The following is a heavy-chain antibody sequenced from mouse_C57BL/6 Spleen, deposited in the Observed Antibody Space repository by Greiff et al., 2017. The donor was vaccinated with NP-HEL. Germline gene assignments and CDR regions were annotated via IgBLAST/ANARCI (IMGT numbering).Heavy chain of an antibody. CDR1: GYTFTSYW. Sequence: EVQGVESGTVLARPGASVKMSCKTSGYTFTSYWMHWVKQRPGQGLEWIGAIYPGNSDTSYNQKFKGKAKLTAVTSASTAYMELSSLTNEDSAVYYCKSLITTVVDPDYWGQGTTLTVSS. CDR2: IYPGNSDT. J-gene: IGHJ2*01. V-gene: IGHV1-5*01. D-gene: IGHD1-1*01. CDR3: KSLITTVVDPDY.